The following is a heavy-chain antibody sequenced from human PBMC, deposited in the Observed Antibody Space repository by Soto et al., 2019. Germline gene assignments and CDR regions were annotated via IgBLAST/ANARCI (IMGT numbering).Heavy chain of an antibody. Sequence: SVKVSCKASGGTFSSYAISWVRQAPGQGLEWMGGIIPIFGTANYAQKFQGRVTITADESTSTAYMELSSLRSEDTAVYYCASPRTIFGVVNSIYCYGMDVWGQGTTVTVSS. V-gene: IGHV1-69*13. CDR3: ASPRTIFGVVNSIYCYGMDV. CDR1: GGTFSSYA. D-gene: IGHD3-3*01. CDR2: IIPIFGTA. J-gene: IGHJ6*02.